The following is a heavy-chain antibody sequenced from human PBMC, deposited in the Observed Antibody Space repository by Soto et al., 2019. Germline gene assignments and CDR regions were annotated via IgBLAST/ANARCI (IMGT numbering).Heavy chain of an antibody. CDR3: ARDRLIILTGSRMAGNYYYYGMDV. J-gene: IGHJ6*02. CDR1: GFTFSSYD. V-gene: IGHV3-13*01. Sequence: GGSLRLSCAASGFTFSSYDMHWVRQATGKGLEWVSAIGTAGDTYYPGSVKVRFTISREKAKNSLYLQMNSLRAEDTAVYYCARDRLIILTGSRMAGNYYYYGMDVWGQGTTVTVSS. D-gene: IGHD3-9*01. CDR2: IGTAGDT.